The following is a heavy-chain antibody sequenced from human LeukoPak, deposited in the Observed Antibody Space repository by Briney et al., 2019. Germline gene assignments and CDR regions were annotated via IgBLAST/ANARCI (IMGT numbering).Heavy chain of an antibody. D-gene: IGHD1-26*01. CDR2: IREDESEK. J-gene: IGHJ3*02. CDR3: ANLGRIVGATHRFDAFDI. V-gene: IGHV3-7*01. CDR1: GFTFSSYG. Sequence: GGSLRLSCAASGFTFSSYGMDWVRQAPGKGLEWVANIREDESEKNYVDPVKGRFTISRDNAWNSLYLQMNSLRPEDTAVYYCANLGRIVGATHRFDAFDIWGQGTMVTVSS.